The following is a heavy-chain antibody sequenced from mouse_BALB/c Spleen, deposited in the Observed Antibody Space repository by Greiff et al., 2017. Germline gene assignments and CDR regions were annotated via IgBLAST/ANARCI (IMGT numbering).Heavy chain of an antibody. D-gene: IGHD2-3*01. CDR1: GYSITSDYA. Sequence: EVQLQESGPGLVKPSQSLSLTCTVTGYSITSDYAWNWIRQFPGNKLEWMGYISYSGSTSYNPSLKSRISITRDTSKNQFFLQLNSVTTEDTATYYCARGLLHAMDYWGQGTSVTVSS. CDR3: ARGLLHAMDY. CDR2: ISYSGST. J-gene: IGHJ4*01. V-gene: IGHV3-2*02.